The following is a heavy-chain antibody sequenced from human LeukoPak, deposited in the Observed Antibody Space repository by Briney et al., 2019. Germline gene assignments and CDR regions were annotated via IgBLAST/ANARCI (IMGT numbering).Heavy chain of an antibody. CDR2: ISGGGETT. J-gene: IGHJ4*02. V-gene: IGHV3-23*01. CDR3: ARDYADYVGYFFFDY. Sequence: QSGGSLRLSCAASGFTFNNYAMNWVRQAPGKGLEWVSSISGGGETTYYADSAKGRFTISRDNSQNTLYLQMNSLRAEDTAVYYRARDYADYVGYFFFDYWGQGTLVTVSS. D-gene: IGHD4-17*01. CDR1: GFTFNNYA.